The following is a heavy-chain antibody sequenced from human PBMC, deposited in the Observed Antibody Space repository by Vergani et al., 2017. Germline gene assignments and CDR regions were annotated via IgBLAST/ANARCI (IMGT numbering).Heavy chain of an antibody. CDR2: IHSSGTT. Sequence: QVQLHESGPGLVKPSQTLSLTCTVSGGSITSGSFYWSWIRQPAGKGLEWIGRIHSSGTTNYNPSLKSRVTLSVDTSKNQLSLRMTSVTAADTAVYFCARDTAVAVDVFDLWGQGTLVSVSA. V-gene: IGHV4-61*02. J-gene: IGHJ3*01. CDR3: ARDTAVAVDVFDL. CDR1: GGSITSGSFY. D-gene: IGHD6-19*01.